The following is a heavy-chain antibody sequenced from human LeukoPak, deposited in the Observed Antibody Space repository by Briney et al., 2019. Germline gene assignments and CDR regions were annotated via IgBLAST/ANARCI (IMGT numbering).Heavy chain of an antibody. CDR2: ISSSSSYI. V-gene: IGHV3-21*01. CDR1: GFTFSSYS. Sequence: GGSLRLSCAASGFTFSSYSMNWVRQAPGKGLEWVSSISSSSSYIYYADSVKGRFTISRDNAKNSLYLQMNSLRAEDTAVYYCATSPTACSGGSCYSGYWGQGTLVTVSS. CDR3: ATSPTACSGGSCYSGY. J-gene: IGHJ4*02. D-gene: IGHD2-15*01.